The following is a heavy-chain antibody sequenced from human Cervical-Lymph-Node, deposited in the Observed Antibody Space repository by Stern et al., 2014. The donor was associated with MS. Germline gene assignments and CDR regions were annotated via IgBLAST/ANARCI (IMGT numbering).Heavy chain of an antibody. V-gene: IGHV1-69*01. CDR3: ATPSTVTVGGMDV. Sequence: VQLAESGAEVKKPGSSVKVSCKASGGTFSTQAINWGRQAPGQGLEGVGGILPIFGTPNYAQKVQDRVTITADESTSTAYMDLNSLRSEDTAVYYCATPSTVTVGGMDVWGQGTTVTVSS. CDR1: GGTFSTQA. J-gene: IGHJ6*02. D-gene: IGHD4-17*01. CDR2: ILPIFGTP.